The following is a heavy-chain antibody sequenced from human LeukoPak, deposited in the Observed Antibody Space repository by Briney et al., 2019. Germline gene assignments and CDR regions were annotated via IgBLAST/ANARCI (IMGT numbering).Heavy chain of an antibody. D-gene: IGHD3-10*01. CDR2: IYSGGST. J-gene: IGHJ4*02. Sequence: QPGGSLRLSCAASEFSVGSNYMTWVRQAPGKGLEWVSLIYSGGSTYYADSVKGRFTISRDNAKNSLYLQMNSLRAEDTAVYYCARSYITMVRGVGYWGQGTLVTVSS. CDR1: EFSVGSNY. V-gene: IGHV3-53*01. CDR3: ARSYITMVRGVGY.